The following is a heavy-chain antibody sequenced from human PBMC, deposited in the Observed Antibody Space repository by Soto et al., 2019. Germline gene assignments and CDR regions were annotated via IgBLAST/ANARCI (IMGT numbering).Heavy chain of an antibody. CDR3: ARLVAPSYNYYYGMDV. D-gene: IGHD2-15*01. J-gene: IGHJ6*02. CDR2: ISTSSTAI. CDR1: GFTFTTYS. V-gene: IGHV3-48*02. Sequence: GGSLRLSCAASGFTFTTYSMNWVRQAPGKGLEWVSYISTSSTAIYYADSVRGRFTISRDNAKNSLYLQMNSLRDEDTAVYYCARLVAPSYNYYYGMDVWGQGTTVTAP.